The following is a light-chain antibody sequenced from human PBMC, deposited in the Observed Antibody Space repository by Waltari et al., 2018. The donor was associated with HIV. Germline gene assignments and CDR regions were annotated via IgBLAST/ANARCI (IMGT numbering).Light chain of an antibody. Sequence: AIQMSQSPSSLSASVGARVTITCRASQEIGNDLAWYQQKLGEAPKLLIYGASNLHSGVSSRFSGSGAGRDFTLTISCLQPEDFAIYYCLQDYTYPRTFGQGTNLDI. J-gene: IGKJ2*01. CDR2: GAS. CDR3: LQDYTYPRT. V-gene: IGKV1-6*01. CDR1: QEIGND.